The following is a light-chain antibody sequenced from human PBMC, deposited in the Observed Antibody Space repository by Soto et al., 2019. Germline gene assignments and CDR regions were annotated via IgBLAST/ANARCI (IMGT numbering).Light chain of an antibody. CDR3: QQYGSSPWK. CDR2: GAS. CDR1: QSVSSSY. V-gene: IGKV3-20*01. J-gene: IGKJ1*01. Sequence: EIVLTQSPGTLSLSPGERATLSCRASQSVSSSYLAWYQQKPGQAPRLLIYGASSRATGIPDRFSGSGSGTDFTLTISRLEPEDFAVYYCQQYGSSPWKFGQ.